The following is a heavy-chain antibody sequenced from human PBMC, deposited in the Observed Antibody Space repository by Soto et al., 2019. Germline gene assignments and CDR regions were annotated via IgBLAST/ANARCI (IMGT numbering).Heavy chain of an antibody. D-gene: IGHD1-1*01. CDR1: GFTFSSYA. CDR2: ISGSGGST. V-gene: IGHV3-23*01. Sequence: GGSLTLSCAASGFTFSSYAMNWDRQAPGKGLEWVSAISGSGGSTYYADSVKGRFTISRDNSKNTLYLQMNSLRAEDTTVYYCAKETGTTSYFDYWGQGTLVTVSS. CDR3: AKETGTTSYFDY. J-gene: IGHJ4*02.